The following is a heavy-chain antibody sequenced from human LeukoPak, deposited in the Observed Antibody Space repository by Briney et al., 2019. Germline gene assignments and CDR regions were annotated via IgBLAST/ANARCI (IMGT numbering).Heavy chain of an antibody. Sequence: ASVKVSCKASGYTFTSYGISGVRQPPGQGLEGMGWISAYSGNTKYAQKLQGRLTMTTDTSTSTAYMELRSLRSDDAAVYYCARHVDTAMVTLYYFDYWGQGTLVTVSS. CDR3: ARHVDTAMVTLYYFDY. D-gene: IGHD5-18*01. V-gene: IGHV1-18*01. CDR2: ISAYSGNT. J-gene: IGHJ4*02. CDR1: GYTFTSYG.